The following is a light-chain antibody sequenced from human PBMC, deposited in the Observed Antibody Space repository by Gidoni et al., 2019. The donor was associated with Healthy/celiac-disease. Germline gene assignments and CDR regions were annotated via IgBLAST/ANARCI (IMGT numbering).Light chain of an antibody. CDR1: QSVSSSY. CDR2: GAS. J-gene: IGKJ1*01. CDR3: QQYGSSRTWT. V-gene: IGKV3-20*01. Sequence: EIVLTQSPGTLSLSPGERATLSCRASQSVSSSYLAWYQQKPGQAPRLLSYGASSRATGIPDRFSGRGSGTDFTLTISRLEPEDFAVYYCQQYGSSRTWTFGQGTKVEIK.